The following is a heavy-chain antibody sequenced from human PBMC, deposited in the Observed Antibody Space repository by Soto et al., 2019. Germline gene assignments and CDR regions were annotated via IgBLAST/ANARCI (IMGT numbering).Heavy chain of an antibody. Sequence: GESLKISCKGSGYSFTSYWIGWVRQVPGKGLEWMGIIYPGDSDTRYSPSFQGQVTISADKSISTAYLQWSSLKASDTAMYYRARQRGSYPDPYYYYGMDVWGQGTTVTVSS. CDR3: ARQRGSYPDPYYYYGMDV. D-gene: IGHD1-26*01. CDR2: IYPGDSDT. J-gene: IGHJ6*02. CDR1: GYSFTSYW. V-gene: IGHV5-51*01.